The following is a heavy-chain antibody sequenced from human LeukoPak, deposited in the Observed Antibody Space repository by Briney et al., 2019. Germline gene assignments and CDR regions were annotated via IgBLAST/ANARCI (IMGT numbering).Heavy chain of an antibody. D-gene: IGHD2-15*01. CDR3: AKDPSTTLNDY. J-gene: IGHJ4*02. Sequence: PGGSLRLSCAASGFTFSSYGMHWVRQAPGKGLGWVAVISYDGSNKYYADSVKGRFTISRDNSKNTLYLQMNSLRAEDTAVYYCAKDPSTTLNDYWGQGTLVTVSS. CDR2: ISYDGSNK. CDR1: GFTFSSYG. V-gene: IGHV3-30*18.